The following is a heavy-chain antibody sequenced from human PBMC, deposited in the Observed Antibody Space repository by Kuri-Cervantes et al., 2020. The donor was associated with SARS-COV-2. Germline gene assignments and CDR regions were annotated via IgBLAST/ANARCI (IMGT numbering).Heavy chain of an antibody. CDR1: GFTFSSYG. CDR2: ISYDGSNK. CDR3: AKDLGYGDYSDAFDI. J-gene: IGHJ3*02. D-gene: IGHD4-17*01. Sequence: GGSLRLSCAASGFTFSSYGMHWVRQAPGKGLEWVAVISYDGSNKYYADSVKGRFTISRDNSKNTLYLQMNSLRAEDTAVYYCAKDLGYGDYSDAFDIWGQGTMVTVSS. V-gene: IGHV3-30*18.